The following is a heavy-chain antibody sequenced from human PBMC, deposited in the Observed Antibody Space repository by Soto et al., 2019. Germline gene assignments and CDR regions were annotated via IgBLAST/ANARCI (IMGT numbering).Heavy chain of an antibody. D-gene: IGHD5-18*01. J-gene: IGHJ4*02. Sequence: QVQLVESGGDLVKPGGSLRLSCAASGLTFSDYYMSWIRQAPGKGLEWVSSITSSGSTTYYTDSVKGRFTISRDNAKNSLYLQMNSLRAEDTAVYYCARERYSYGPYYFDYWGQGTLVTVSS. CDR2: ITSSGSTT. CDR3: ARERYSYGPYYFDY. CDR1: GLTFSDYY. V-gene: IGHV3-11*01.